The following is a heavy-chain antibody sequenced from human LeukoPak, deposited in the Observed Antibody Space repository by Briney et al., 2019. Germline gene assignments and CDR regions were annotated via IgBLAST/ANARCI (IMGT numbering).Heavy chain of an antibody. CDR3: ARLRFLEWLSPALDY. Sequence: SETLSLTCTVSGGSISSYYWSWIRQPPGKGLEWIGEINHSGSTNYNPSLKSRVTISVDTSKNQFSLKLSSVTAADTAVYYCARLRFLEWLSPALDYWGQGTLVTVSS. J-gene: IGHJ4*02. CDR1: GGSISSYY. V-gene: IGHV4-34*01. D-gene: IGHD3-3*01. CDR2: INHSGST.